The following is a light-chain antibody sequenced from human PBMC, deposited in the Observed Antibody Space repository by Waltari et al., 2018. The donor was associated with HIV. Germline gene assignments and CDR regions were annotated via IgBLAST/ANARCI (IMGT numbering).Light chain of an antibody. CDR2: EFT. J-gene: IGLJ2*01. CDR1: SSDVGSYNL. V-gene: IGLV2-23*02. Sequence: QSALTQPASVSGSPGQSITISCTGTSSDVGSYNLVSWYQQHPGKAPKLMIYEFTKRPSGVSNRFSGSKSGNTASLTISGLQAEDEADYYCCSYAGSNTYVVFGGGTKLTVL. CDR3: CSYAGSNTYVV.